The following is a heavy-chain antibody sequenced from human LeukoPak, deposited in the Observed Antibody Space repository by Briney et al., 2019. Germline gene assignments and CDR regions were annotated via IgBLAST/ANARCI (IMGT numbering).Heavy chain of an antibody. CDR2: ISYDGSNK. V-gene: IGHV3-30-3*02. J-gene: IGHJ4*02. CDR1: GFTFSSYA. CDR3: AKSYYYDSSARPRYFDY. D-gene: IGHD3-22*01. Sequence: GGSLRLSCAASGFTFSSYAMHWVRQAPGKGLEWVAVISYDGSNKYYADSVKGRFTISRDNSKNTLYLQMNSLRAEDTAVYYCAKSYYYDSSARPRYFDYWGQGTLVTVSS.